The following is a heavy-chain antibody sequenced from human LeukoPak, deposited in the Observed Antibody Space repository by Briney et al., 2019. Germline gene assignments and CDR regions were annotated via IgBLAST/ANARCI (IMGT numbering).Heavy chain of an antibody. Sequence: SETLSLTCAVYGGSFSGYYWSWIRQPPGKGLEWIGEINHSGSTNYNPSLKSRVTISVDTSKNQFSLKLSSVTAADTAVYYCARGPYSSSWYVRFDYWGQGTLVTVSS. CDR2: INHSGST. CDR3: ARGPYSSSWYVRFDY. J-gene: IGHJ4*02. D-gene: IGHD6-13*01. CDR1: GGSFSGYY. V-gene: IGHV4-34*01.